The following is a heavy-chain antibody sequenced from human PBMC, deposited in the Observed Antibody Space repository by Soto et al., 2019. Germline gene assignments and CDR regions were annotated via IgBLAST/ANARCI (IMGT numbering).Heavy chain of an antibody. CDR3: ARGPYYYDSSGYLGRSGYYYYGMDV. Sequence: SVKVSCKASGGTFSSYAISWVRQAPGRGLEWMRGIIPIFGTANYAQKFQGRVTITADESTSTAYMELSSLRSEDTAVYYCARGPYYYDSSGYLGRSGYYYYGMDVWGQGTTVTVSS. J-gene: IGHJ6*02. D-gene: IGHD3-22*01. CDR2: IIPIFGTA. CDR1: GGTFSSYA. V-gene: IGHV1-69*13.